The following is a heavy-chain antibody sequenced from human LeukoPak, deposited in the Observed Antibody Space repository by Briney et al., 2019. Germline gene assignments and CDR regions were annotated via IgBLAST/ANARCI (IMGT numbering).Heavy chain of an antibody. CDR3: ARGRTTWGTSVLGY. Sequence: SETLSLTCAVYGGSFSGFYRTWVRQPPGKGLEWIGEINHSGGTNYNTSLRSRVTISADTSKNQFSLNLTSVTAADTAVYYCARGRTTWGTSVLGYWGQGTLVTVSS. CDR2: INHSGGT. CDR1: GGSFSGFY. J-gene: IGHJ4*02. V-gene: IGHV4-34*01. D-gene: IGHD3-16*01.